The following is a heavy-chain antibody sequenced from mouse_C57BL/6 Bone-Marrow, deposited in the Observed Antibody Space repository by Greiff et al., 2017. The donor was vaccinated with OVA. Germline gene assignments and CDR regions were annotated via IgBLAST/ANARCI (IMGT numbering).Heavy chain of an antibody. J-gene: IGHJ3*01. CDR1: GYTFTSYW. Sequence: QVQLQQPGAELVRPGTSVKLSCKASGYTFTSYWMHWVKQRPGQGLEWIGVIDPSDSYTNYNQKFKGKATLTVDTSSSTAYMQLSSLTSEDSAVYYGARGTDLYYYGSSYEWFAYWGQGTLVTVSA. CDR2: IDPSDSYT. CDR3: ARGTDLYYYGSSYEWFAY. D-gene: IGHD1-1*01. V-gene: IGHV1-59*01.